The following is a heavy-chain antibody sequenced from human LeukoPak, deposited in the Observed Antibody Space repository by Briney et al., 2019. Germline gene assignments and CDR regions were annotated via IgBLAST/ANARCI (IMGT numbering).Heavy chain of an antibody. CDR1: GYTFTGYY. D-gene: IGHD3-3*01. Sequence: GASVKVSCTASGYTFTGYYMHWVRQAPGQGLEWMGWINPNSGGTNYAQKFQGRVTMTRDTSISTAYMELSRLRSDDTAVYYCASTAGYYDFWSGYYTWFDPWGQGTLVTVSS. J-gene: IGHJ5*02. CDR3: ASTAGYYDFWSGYYTWFDP. V-gene: IGHV1-2*02. CDR2: INPNSGGT.